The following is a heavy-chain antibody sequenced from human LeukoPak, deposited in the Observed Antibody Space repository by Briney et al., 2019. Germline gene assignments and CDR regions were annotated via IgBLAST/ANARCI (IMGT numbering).Heavy chain of an antibody. CDR3: ARDVSYDRSSDYHGASDF. J-gene: IGHJ3*01. V-gene: IGHV4-59*02. CDR2: IDYTGIT. Sequence: PSETLSLTCTDSGGSVTSYYWSWIRQPAGKGLEWIAYIDYTGITKYNPSLWSRVTISVDTSTKQFSLKLSSVTAADTAVYYCARDVSYDRSSDYHGASDFWDQGTMVTVSS. D-gene: IGHD3-22*01. CDR1: GGSVTSYY.